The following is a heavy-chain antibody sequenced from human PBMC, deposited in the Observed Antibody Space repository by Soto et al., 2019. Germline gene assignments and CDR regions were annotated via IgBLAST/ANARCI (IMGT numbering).Heavy chain of an antibody. CDR1: GFTFSSYA. Sequence: QVQLVESGGGVVQPGRSLRLSCAASGFTFSSYAMHWVRQAPGKGLEWVAVISYDGSNKYYADSVKGRFTISRDNSKNTLYLQMNSLRAEDTAVYYCAREAVGVDTAMSTPFDYWGQGTLVTVSS. CDR2: ISYDGSNK. J-gene: IGHJ4*02. CDR3: AREAVGVDTAMSTPFDY. V-gene: IGHV3-30-3*01. D-gene: IGHD5-18*01.